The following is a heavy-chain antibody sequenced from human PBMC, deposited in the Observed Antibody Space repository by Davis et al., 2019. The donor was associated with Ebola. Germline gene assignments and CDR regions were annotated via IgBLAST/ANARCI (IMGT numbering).Heavy chain of an antibody. CDR2: SRNRENLYSS. V-gene: IGHV3-72*01. Sequence: PGGSLRLSCAASGLPFSAYFMDWVRLTPGKGLEWVGLSRNRENLYSSEYAASVRGRFTISRDASENSMFLQMHSLRPEDTAVYYCVTEDWYRFEFWGQGTLVTVSS. CDR3: VTEDWYRFEF. J-gene: IGHJ4*02. D-gene: IGHD3/OR15-3a*01. CDR1: GLPFSAYF.